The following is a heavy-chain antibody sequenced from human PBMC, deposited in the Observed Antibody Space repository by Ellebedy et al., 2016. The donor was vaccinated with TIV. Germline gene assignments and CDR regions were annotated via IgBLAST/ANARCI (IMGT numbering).Heavy chain of an antibody. CDR2: IYDSGRT. D-gene: IGHD6-19*01. Sequence: GSLRLSXNVSGGSISGTYTSYYWGWIRQPPGKGLEWIGSIYDSGRTHYNPSLKSRVTISVDTSKDQFSLRLSSVTAADTAVYFCARHLQWRDYFDYWGQGTLVTVSS. J-gene: IGHJ4*02. CDR1: GGSISGTYTSYY. V-gene: IGHV4-39*01. CDR3: ARHLQWRDYFDY.